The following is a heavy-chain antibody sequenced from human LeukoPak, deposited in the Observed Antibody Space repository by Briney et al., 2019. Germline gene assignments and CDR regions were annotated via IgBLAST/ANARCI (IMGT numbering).Heavy chain of an antibody. CDR3: ARGVFGYSYGYDY. CDR1: GLTVTGNC. J-gene: IGHJ4*02. D-gene: IGHD5-18*01. CDR2: IYSGGST. V-gene: IGHV3-66*01. Sequence: GGSLRLSCAASGLTVTGNCMSWVRQAPGKGLEWVSVIYSGGSTYYADSVKGRFTISRDKSKNTLFLQLNSLRAEDTAVYYCARGVFGYSYGYDYWGQGTLVTVSS.